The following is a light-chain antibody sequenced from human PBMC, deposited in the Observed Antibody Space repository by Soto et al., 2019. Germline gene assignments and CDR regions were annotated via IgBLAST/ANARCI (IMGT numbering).Light chain of an antibody. Sequence: EIVLAHSPCTLSFSPGERATLSCRAIHRVSISYLGLYQQKPGQAPRLLIYGASTRATGIPARFSGSGSGTDFTLTISSLQPEDFAAYYCQHYGSSSLTFGRGTKVDIK. J-gene: IGKJ4*01. CDR1: HRVSISY. V-gene: IGKV3-20*01. CDR3: QHYGSSSLT. CDR2: GAS.